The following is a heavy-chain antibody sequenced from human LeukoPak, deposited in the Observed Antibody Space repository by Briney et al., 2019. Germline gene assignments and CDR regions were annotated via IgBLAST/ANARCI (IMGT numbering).Heavy chain of an antibody. Sequence: PSETLSLTCTVSGGSISSYYWSWIRQPPGKGLEWIGYIYYSGSTNYNPSLKSRVTISVDTSKNHFSLNLTSVTAADTAVYYCARARGSSGWSDYWGQGTLVTVSS. CDR3: ARARGSSGWSDY. D-gene: IGHD6-19*01. CDR2: IYYSGST. CDR1: GGSISSYY. J-gene: IGHJ4*02. V-gene: IGHV4-59*01.